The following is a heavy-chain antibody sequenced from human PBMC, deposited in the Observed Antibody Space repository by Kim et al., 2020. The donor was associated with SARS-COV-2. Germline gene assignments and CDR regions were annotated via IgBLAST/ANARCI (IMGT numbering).Heavy chain of an antibody. CDR3: ARDPGPARYSGYDWSY. Sequence: GGSLRLSCAASGFTFSSYSMNWVRQAPGKGLEWVSSISSSSSYIYYADSVKGRFTISRDNAKNSLYLQMNSLRAEDTAVYYCARDPGPARYSGYDWSYWGQGTLVTVSS. CDR1: GFTFSSYS. V-gene: IGHV3-21*01. J-gene: IGHJ4*02. D-gene: IGHD5-12*01. CDR2: ISSSSSYI.